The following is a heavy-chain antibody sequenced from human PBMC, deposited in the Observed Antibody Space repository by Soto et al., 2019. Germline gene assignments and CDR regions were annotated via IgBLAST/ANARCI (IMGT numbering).Heavy chain of an antibody. D-gene: IGHD1-1*01. Sequence: QVQLVQSGAELRKPGSSVKVSCKASGGTFSDSTINWVRQAPGQRLEWMGGIIPIFDTANYAEKFQGRVTITADESTSTSFMEVSSLRSEDTAVYYCGRNGTLTGYSYGMDVWGQGTMVTVSS. V-gene: IGHV1-69*01. CDR1: GGTFSDST. J-gene: IGHJ6*02. CDR2: IIPIFDTA. CDR3: GRNGTLTGYSYGMDV.